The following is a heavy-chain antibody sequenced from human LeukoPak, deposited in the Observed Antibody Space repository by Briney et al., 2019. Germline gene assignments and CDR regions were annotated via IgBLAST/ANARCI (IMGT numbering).Heavy chain of an antibody. CDR2: ISGSGGST. J-gene: IGHJ6*02. CDR1: GFTFSSYA. D-gene: IGHD3-10*01. CDR3: AKGAVYYYGSGSSVPVDV. Sequence: GGSLRLSCAASGFTFSSYAMSWVRQAPGKGLEWVSAISGSGGSTYYADSVKGRFTISRDNSKNTLYLQMNSLRAEDTAVYYCAKGAVYYYGSGSSVPVDVWGQGTTVTVSS. V-gene: IGHV3-23*01.